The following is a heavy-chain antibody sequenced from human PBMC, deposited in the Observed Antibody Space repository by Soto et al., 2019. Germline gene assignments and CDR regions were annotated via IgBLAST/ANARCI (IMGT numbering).Heavy chain of an antibody. CDR1: SYPFTNSG. D-gene: IGHD3-9*01. CDR2: ISAYNGNT. Sequence: GSSVKGSCNASSYPFTNSGIDWVRQAPGQGLELMGLISAYNGNTNYAQKLQGRVTMTTGTSTSTAYMELRSLRSDDTAVYYCAREQYDILTGLLFYWGQGTLVTVSS. CDR3: AREQYDILTGLLFY. V-gene: IGHV1-18*01. J-gene: IGHJ4*02.